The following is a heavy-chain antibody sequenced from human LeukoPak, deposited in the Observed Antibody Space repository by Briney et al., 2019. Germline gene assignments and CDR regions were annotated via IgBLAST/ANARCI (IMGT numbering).Heavy chain of an antibody. D-gene: IGHD5-12*01. CDR3: ARRRYGYDYFDY. CDR1: GGSISNYY. Sequence: SETLSLTCNVSGGSISNYYWTWIRQPAGRGLEWIGRIYSSGTTTYNPSLKSRVAMSVDTSRNQFSLKLSSVTAADTAVYYCARRRYGYDYFDYWGQGTLVTVSS. V-gene: IGHV4-4*07. CDR2: IYSSGTT. J-gene: IGHJ4*02.